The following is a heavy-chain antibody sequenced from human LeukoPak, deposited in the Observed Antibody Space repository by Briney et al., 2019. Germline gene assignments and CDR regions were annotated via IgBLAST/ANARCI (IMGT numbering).Heavy chain of an antibody. V-gene: IGHV3-23*01. CDR2: ISGSGGST. Sequence: PGGSLRLSCAASGFTFSTYAMSWVRQAPGKGLEWVSAISGSGGSTYYADSVKGRFTISRDNSKNTLYLQMNSLRAEDTAVYYCAKDRAEMVRGSLWGQGTLVTVSS. J-gene: IGHJ4*02. CDR3: AKDRAEMVRGSL. CDR1: GFTFSTYA. D-gene: IGHD3-10*01.